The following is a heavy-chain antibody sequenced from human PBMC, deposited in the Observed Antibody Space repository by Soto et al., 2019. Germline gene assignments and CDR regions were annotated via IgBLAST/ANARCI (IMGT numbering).Heavy chain of an antibody. J-gene: IGHJ1*01. D-gene: IGHD6-13*01. V-gene: IGHV4-34*01. CDR3: AKSSWYFGTDEYFQH. CDR2: INHSGST. Sequence: SETLSLTCAVYGGSFSGYYWSWIRQPPGKGLEWIGEINHSGSTNYNPSLKSRVTISVDTSKNQFSLKLSSVTAADTAVYYCAKSSWYFGTDEYFQHWGQGTLVTVSS. CDR1: GGSFSGYY.